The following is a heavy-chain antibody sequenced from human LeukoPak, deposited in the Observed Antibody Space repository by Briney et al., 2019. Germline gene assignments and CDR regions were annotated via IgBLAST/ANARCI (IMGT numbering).Heavy chain of an antibody. CDR2: IKSKTDGVTT. Sequence: GGSLRLSCAASGFTFSNAWMSWFRQAPGKGLEWVGRIKSKTDGVTTDYAAPVKGRFTISRDDSKNTLYLQMNTLKTEDTAVYYCTTDHSWELTQFDYWGQGTLVTVSS. V-gene: IGHV3-15*01. D-gene: IGHD1-26*01. J-gene: IGHJ4*02. CDR3: TTDHSWELTQFDY. CDR1: GFTFSNAW.